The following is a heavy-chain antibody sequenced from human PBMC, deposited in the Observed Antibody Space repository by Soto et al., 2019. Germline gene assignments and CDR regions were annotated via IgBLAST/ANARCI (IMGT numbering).Heavy chain of an antibody. CDR3: ARRNGSWLQYWSFDL. CDR2: IYFSGIT. J-gene: IGHJ2*01. V-gene: IGHV4-59*08. D-gene: IGHD1-26*01. CDR1: GGSFGSDY. Sequence: QVQLQESGPGLVKPSETLSLTCTVSGGSFGSDYWTWIRQPPGKGLEWIGYIYFSGITNYNPSLKSRVTISIDTSKKQFSLKLNSVTAADTAVYYCARRNGSWLQYWSFDLWGRGTLVTVSS.